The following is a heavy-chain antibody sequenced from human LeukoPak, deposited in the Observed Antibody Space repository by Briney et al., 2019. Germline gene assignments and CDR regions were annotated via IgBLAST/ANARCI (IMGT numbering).Heavy chain of an antibody. Sequence: GGSLRLSCAASGFTFDDYAMHWVRQAPGKGLEWVSGISWNSGSIGYADSVKGRFTISRDSAKNSLYLQMNSLRAEDTAVYYCARDLAVAGHPAYWGQGTLVTVSS. CDR2: ISWNSGSI. J-gene: IGHJ4*02. CDR1: GFTFDDYA. V-gene: IGHV3-9*01. CDR3: ARDLAVAGHPAY. D-gene: IGHD6-13*01.